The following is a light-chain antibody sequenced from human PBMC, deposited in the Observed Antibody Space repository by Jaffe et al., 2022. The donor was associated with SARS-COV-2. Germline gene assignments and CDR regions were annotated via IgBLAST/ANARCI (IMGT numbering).Light chain of an antibody. CDR1: KLGNKY. J-gene: IGLJ2*01. V-gene: IGLV3-1*01. CDR3: QAWDSNTHVV. CDR2: QDS. Sequence: SYELTQPPSVSVSPGQTASIPCSGDKLGNKYASWYQQRPGQSPVVVIYQDSKRPSGIPERFSGSNSGNTATLTISGTQGMDEADYYCQAWDSNTHVVFGGGTKLTVL.